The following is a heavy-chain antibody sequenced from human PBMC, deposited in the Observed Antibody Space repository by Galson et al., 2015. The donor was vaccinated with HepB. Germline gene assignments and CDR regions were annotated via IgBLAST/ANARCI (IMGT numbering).Heavy chain of an antibody. CDR3: ARGASYYDSSGNGDAFDI. J-gene: IGHJ3*02. CDR1: GYTFTSNY. Sequence: SVKVSCKASGYTFTSNYMHWVRQAPGQGLEWLGIINPSGGSTSYAQNFQGRVTMTSDTSTSTVYMELSSLRSEDTAVYYCARGASYYDSSGNGDAFDIWGQGTMVTVSS. CDR2: INPSGGST. V-gene: IGHV1-46*03. D-gene: IGHD3-22*01.